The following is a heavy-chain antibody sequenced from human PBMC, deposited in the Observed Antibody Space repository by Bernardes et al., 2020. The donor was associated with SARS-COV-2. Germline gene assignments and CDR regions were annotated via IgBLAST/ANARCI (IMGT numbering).Heavy chain of an antibody. Sequence: SEPLSLTCTVSSDSIRSFYWTWIRQSPGRGPQWLGYISDSGITNLNPSLRSRVTISKDTSKNQFSLRLTSVTAADSAIYYCARGTYNHYYAVAVWGQGTTVTVSS. D-gene: IGHD1-1*01. CDR2: ISDSGIT. CDR3: ARGTYNHYYAVAV. J-gene: IGHJ6*02. CDR1: SDSIRSFY. V-gene: IGHV4-59*01.